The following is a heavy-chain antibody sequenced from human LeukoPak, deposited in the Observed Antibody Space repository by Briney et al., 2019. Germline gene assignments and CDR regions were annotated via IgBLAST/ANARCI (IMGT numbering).Heavy chain of an antibody. CDR1: GFTFSTYN. CDR2: ISSSSNYI. V-gene: IGHV3-21*01. CDR3: ARDFTDDSSGYYYPYFDY. D-gene: IGHD3-22*01. J-gene: IGHJ4*02. Sequence: GGSLRLSCAASGFTFSTYNMNWVRQAPGKGLEWVSSISSSSNYIYYADSVKGRFTISRDNAKNSLYLQMNSLRAEDTDVYYCARDFTDDSSGYYYPYFDYWGQGTLVTVSS.